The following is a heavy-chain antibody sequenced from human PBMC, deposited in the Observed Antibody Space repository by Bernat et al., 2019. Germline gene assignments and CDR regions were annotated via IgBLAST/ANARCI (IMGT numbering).Heavy chain of an antibody. J-gene: IGHJ4*02. V-gene: IGHV3-15*07. D-gene: IGHD6-13*01. CDR1: GFTFSSYW. Sequence: EVQLVESGGGLVQPGGSLRLSCAASGFTFSSYWMNWVRQAPGKGLEWVGRIKSKTDGGTTDYAAPVKGRFTISRDDSKNTLYLQMNSLKTEDTAVYYCTTDGSSSWYGGAFDYWGQGTLVTVSS. CDR2: IKSKTDGGTT. CDR3: TTDGSSSWYGGAFDY.